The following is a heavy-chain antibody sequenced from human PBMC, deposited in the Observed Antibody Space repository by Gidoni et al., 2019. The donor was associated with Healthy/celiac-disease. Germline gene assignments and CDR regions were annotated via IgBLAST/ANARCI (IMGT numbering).Heavy chain of an antibody. J-gene: IGHJ3*02. CDR3: AKDNLTHYAFDI. CDR1: GFTFSSYG. D-gene: IGHD1-20*01. V-gene: IGHV3-30*18. Sequence: QVQLVESGGGVVQPGRSLRLSCAASGFTFSSYGMHWVRQAPGKGLEWVAVISYDGSNKYYADSVKGRFTISRDNSKNTLYLQMNSLRAEDTAVYYCAKDNLTHYAFDIWGQGTMVTVSS. CDR2: ISYDGSNK.